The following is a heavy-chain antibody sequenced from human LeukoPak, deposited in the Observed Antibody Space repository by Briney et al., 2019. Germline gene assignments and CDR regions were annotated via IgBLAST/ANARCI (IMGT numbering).Heavy chain of an antibody. CDR3: ARADWDTAMIDY. J-gene: IGHJ4*02. D-gene: IGHD5-18*01. CDR2: ISSSSSYI. CDR1: GFTFSSYS. Sequence: PGGSLRLSCAASGFTFSSYSMNWVRQAPGKGLEWVSSISSSSSYIYYADSVKGRFTISRDNAKNSLYLQMNSLRAEDPAVYYCARADWDTAMIDYWGQGTLVTVSS. V-gene: IGHV3-21*01.